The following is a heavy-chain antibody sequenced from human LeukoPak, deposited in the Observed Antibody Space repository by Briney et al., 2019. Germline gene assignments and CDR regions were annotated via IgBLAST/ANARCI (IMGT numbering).Heavy chain of an antibody. D-gene: IGHD3-22*01. CDR2: IIPIFGTT. Sequence: GASVKVSCKASGGTFSSYAISWVRQAPGQGLEWMGGIIPIFGTTNYAQKFQGRVTITADESTTTAYMGLSSLRSEDTAVYHCARGTYYGRSGYYSFDYWGPGTLVTVSS. CDR3: ARGTYYGRSGYYSFDY. CDR1: GGTFSSYA. V-gene: IGHV1-69*13. J-gene: IGHJ4*02.